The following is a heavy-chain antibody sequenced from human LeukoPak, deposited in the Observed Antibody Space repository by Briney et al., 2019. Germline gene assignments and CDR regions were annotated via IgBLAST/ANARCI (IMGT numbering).Heavy chain of an antibody. D-gene: IGHD6-13*01. V-gene: IGHV4-39*01. Sequence: SETLSLTCTVSGVSISRSTNYWDWIRQPPGKGLEWIGIVYYSGITYYNPSLESRVTISVDPSKNQFSLNLTSVTAADTAVYFCARPGIAATGAFDCWGQGTLVTVSS. CDR2: VYYSGIT. J-gene: IGHJ4*02. CDR3: ARPGIAATGAFDC. CDR1: GVSISRSTNY.